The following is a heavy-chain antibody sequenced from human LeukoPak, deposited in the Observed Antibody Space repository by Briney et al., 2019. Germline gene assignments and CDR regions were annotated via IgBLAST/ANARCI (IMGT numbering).Heavy chain of an antibody. CDR3: AREAYYDILTGPGAFDY. CDR2: ISAYNGNT. V-gene: IGHV1-18*01. CDR1: GYTFTSYG. Sequence: ASVTVSCKASGYTFTSYGISWVRQAPGQGREWMGWISAYNGNTNYAQKLQGRVTMTTDTSTSTAYMELRSLRSDDTAVYYCAREAYYDILTGPGAFDYWGQGTLVTVSS. D-gene: IGHD3-9*01. J-gene: IGHJ4*02.